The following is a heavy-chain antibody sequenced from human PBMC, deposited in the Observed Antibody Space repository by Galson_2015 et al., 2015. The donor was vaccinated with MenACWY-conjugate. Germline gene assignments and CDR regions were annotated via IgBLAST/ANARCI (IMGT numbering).Heavy chain of an antibody. CDR2: IIPILGIA. Sequence: SVKVSCKASGGTFSSYAISWVRQAPGQGLEWMGRIIPILGIANYAQKFQGRVTITADKSTSTAYMELSSLRSEDTAVYYCARQGASYGYSYGMDVWGQGTTVTVSS. J-gene: IGHJ6*02. D-gene: IGHD5-18*01. V-gene: IGHV1-69*04. CDR3: ARQGASYGYSYGMDV. CDR1: GGTFSSYA.